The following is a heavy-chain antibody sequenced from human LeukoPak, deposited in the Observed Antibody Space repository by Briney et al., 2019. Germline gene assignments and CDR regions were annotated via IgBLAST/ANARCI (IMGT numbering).Heavy chain of an antibody. J-gene: IGHJ4*02. D-gene: IGHD3-10*01. CDR3: TRDDRKGLWFGESHFDY. CDR1: GFTFGDYA. CDR2: IRSKANGGAT. Sequence: GGSLRLSCTASGFTFGDYAMNWVRQAPGKGLEWVGFIRSKANGGATEYAASVKGRFTISRDDSKSIAYLQMNSLKTEDTAVYYCTRDDRKGLWFGESHFDYWGQGTLVTVSS. V-gene: IGHV3-49*04.